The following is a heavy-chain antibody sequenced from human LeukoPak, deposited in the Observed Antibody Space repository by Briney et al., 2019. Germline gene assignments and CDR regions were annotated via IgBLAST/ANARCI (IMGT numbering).Heavy chain of an antibody. CDR2: IIPIFGTA. D-gene: IGHD4/OR15-4a*01. Sequence: GASVKVSCKASGGTFSSYAISWVRQAPGQGLEWMGGIIPIFGTANYAQKFQGRVTITADESTSTAYMELSSLRFEDTAVYYCARVSYGAFSYYFDYWGQGTLVTVSS. V-gene: IGHV1-69*13. CDR3: ARVSYGAFSYYFDY. CDR1: GGTFSSYA. J-gene: IGHJ4*02.